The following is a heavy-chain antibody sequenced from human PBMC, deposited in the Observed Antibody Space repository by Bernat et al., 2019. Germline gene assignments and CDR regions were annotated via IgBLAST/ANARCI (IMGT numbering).Heavy chain of an antibody. CDR2: ISGSRNT. CDR3: AKDREVPLFDC. V-gene: IGHV3-23*04. D-gene: IGHD2-2*01. J-gene: IGHJ4*02. CDR1: GFTFGSYG. Sequence: EVQLVESGGGLVQPGGSLRLSCAASGFTFGSYGMSWVRQPPGKGLEWVSFISGSRNTYYSDSVKGRFTISRDNSKNTLFLQINSLRAEDTAVYYCAKDREVPLFDCWGQGTLVTVSS.